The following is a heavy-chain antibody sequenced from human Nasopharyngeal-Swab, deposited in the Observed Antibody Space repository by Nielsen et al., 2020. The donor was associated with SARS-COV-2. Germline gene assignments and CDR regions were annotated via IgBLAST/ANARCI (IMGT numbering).Heavy chain of an antibody. D-gene: IGHD4-11*01. CDR3: ARERGYSNYFDY. CDR1: GGTFSSYA. V-gene: IGHV1-69*13. J-gene: IGHJ4*02. Sequence: SVKVSCKASGGTFSSYAINWVRQAPGQGLEWMGGIIPIFGTANYAQKFQGRVTITADESTSTAYMELSSLRSEDTAVYYCARERGYSNYFDYWGQGTLVTVSS. CDR2: IIPIFGTA.